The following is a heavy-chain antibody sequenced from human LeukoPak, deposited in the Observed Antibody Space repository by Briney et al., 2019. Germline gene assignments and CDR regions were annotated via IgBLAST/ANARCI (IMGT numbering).Heavy chain of an antibody. CDR1: GYTFTGYY. CDR2: IHCNSGVP. J-gene: IGHJ4*02. V-gene: IGHV1-2*02. Sequence: ASVKVSCKASGYTFTGYYMHWVRQAPGQGLEWMGWIHCNSGVPNYAQRFQGRFTMTRDTSISTGYMELSRLKSDDTAVFYCAINKAGSSADYWGQGTLVTVST. D-gene: IGHD1-1*01. CDR3: AINKAGSSADY.